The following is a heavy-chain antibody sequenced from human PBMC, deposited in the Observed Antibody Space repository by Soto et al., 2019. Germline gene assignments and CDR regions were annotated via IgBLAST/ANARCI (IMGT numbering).Heavy chain of an antibody. V-gene: IGHV1-3*01. CDR1: GYTFTSYG. CDR2: INANSGNT. CDR3: ARYPNDRSAYYRHYYYGMDV. J-gene: IGHJ6*02. D-gene: IGHD3-22*01. Sequence: ASVKVSCKASGYTFTSYGIHWVRQATGQRLEWTGWINANSGNTKYSEKFQGRVTITRDTSASTAYLELSSLRSEDTAVYYCARYPNDRSAYYRHYYYGMDVWGQGTTVTAS.